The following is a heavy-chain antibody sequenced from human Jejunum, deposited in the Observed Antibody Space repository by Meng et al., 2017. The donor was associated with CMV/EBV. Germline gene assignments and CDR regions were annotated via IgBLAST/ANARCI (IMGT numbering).Heavy chain of an antibody. D-gene: IGHD1-14*01. CDR1: GFPFSSYG. CDR3: AKDKPGCGPDY. J-gene: IGHJ4*02. Sequence: VGGWGGGVVQPGWFLRLACAASGFPFSSYGMHWVRQAPGKGLEWVTFILSDGSNKYYADSVKGRFTVSRDNSKNTLYMQMDSLTSDDTAVYYCAKDKPGCGPDYWGQGTLVTVSS. V-gene: IGHV3-30*02. CDR2: ILSDGSNK.